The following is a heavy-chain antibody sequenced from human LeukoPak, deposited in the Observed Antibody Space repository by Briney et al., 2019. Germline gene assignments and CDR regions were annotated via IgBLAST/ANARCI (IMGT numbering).Heavy chain of an antibody. Sequence: GGSLRLSCAASGFTFSSYSMNWVRQAPGKGLEWVSSISSSSSYIYYADSVKGRSTISRDNAKNSLYLQMNSLRAEDTAVYYCARQKLIAAGDWGQGTLVTVSS. D-gene: IGHD6-13*01. CDR1: GFTFSSYS. V-gene: IGHV3-21*01. CDR2: ISSSSSYI. J-gene: IGHJ4*02. CDR3: ARQKLIAAGD.